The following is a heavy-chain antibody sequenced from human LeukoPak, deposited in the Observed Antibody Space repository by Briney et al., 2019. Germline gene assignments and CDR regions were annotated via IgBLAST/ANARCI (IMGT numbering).Heavy chain of an antibody. V-gene: IGHV4-30-4*01. Sequence: TSETLSLTCTVSGGSISSGDYYWSWIRQPPGKGLEWIGYIYYSGSTYYNPSLKSRVTISVDTSKNQFSLKLSSVTAADTAVYYCARDRADYYYGSGSPIGFDYWGQGILVTVSS. CDR2: IYYSGST. J-gene: IGHJ4*02. CDR1: GGSISSGDYY. CDR3: ARDRADYYYGSGSPIGFDY. D-gene: IGHD3-10*01.